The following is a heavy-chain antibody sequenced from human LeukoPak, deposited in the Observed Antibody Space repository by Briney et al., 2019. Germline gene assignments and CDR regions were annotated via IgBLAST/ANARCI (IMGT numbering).Heavy chain of an antibody. CDR2: ISWNSGTI. D-gene: IGHD2-8*01. CDR3: AKGGYIELMVYALTGAFDI. CDR1: GFTFADYA. J-gene: IGHJ3*02. V-gene: IGHV3-9*01. Sequence: QPGRSLRLSCAASGFTFADYAMHWVRQAPGKGLEWVSGISWNSGTIGYADSVKGRFTISRDNSKNTLYLQMNSLRAEDTALYYCAKGGYIELMVYALTGAFDIWGQGTVVTVSS.